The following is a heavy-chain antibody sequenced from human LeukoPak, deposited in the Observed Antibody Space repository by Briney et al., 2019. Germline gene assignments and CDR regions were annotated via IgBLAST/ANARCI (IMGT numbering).Heavy chain of an antibody. J-gene: IGHJ4*02. Sequence: GGSLRLSCAASGFTFSSYWMHWVRQAPGKGLVWVSRINSDGSSTKYADSVKGRFTISRDNAKNTLYVQMNNLRAEDTAMYYCARVDPKAPGDYSWGRGTLVTVSS. V-gene: IGHV3-74*03. CDR2: INSDGSST. CDR1: GFTFSSYW. D-gene: IGHD2-2*03. CDR3: ARVDPKAPGDYS.